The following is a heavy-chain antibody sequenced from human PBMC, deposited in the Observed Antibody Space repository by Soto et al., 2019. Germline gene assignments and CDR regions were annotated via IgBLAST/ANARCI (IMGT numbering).Heavy chain of an antibody. D-gene: IGHD6-19*01. J-gene: IGHJ4*02. CDR3: ARGGTIAVAPFDY. CDR1: GFTFSSYW. CDR2: IKQDGSEK. V-gene: IGHV3-7*01. Sequence: PGGSLRLSCAASGFTFSSYWMSWVRQAPGKGLEWVANIKQDGSEKYYVDSVKGRFTISRDNAKNSLYLQMNSLRAEDTAVYYCARGGTIAVAPFDYWGQGTLVTVS.